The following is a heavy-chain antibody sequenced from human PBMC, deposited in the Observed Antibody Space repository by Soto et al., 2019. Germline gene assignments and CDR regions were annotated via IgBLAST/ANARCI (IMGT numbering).Heavy chain of an antibody. V-gene: IGHV1-2*02. CDR3: ARFQSSVAGTLADY. Sequence: ASVKVSCKTSGFTFTDYNMHWVRQAPGQGLEWMGWINPNSGGTNYAQSFQGRVTMTRDTSISTAYMEVRRLRSDDTAVYYCARFQSSVAGTLADYWGQGTLVTVSS. J-gene: IGHJ4*02. CDR1: GFTFTDYN. D-gene: IGHD6-19*01. CDR2: INPNSGGT.